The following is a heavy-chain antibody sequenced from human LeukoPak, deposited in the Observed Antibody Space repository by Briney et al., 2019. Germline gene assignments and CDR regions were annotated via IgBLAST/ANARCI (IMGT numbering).Heavy chain of an antibody. CDR3: ARGGVPAAQDS. V-gene: IGHV3-74*01. Sequence: GGSLRLSCTVSGFVFRNYYMHWVRQSPGKGLVWVSHINGGGSSTSHADSVKGRFTISRDNAKSTLYLQMNSLRAEDTAVYYCARGGVPAAQDSWGQGTLVTVSS. CDR2: INGGGSST. CDR1: GFVFRNYY. D-gene: IGHD6-13*01. J-gene: IGHJ5*02.